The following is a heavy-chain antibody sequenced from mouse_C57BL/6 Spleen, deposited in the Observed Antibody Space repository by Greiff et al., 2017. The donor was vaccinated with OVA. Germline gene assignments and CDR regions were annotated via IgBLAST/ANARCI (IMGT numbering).Heavy chain of an antibody. CDR1: GYTFTSYW. CDR2: IYPGSGST. J-gene: IGHJ2*01. D-gene: IGHD1-1*01. Sequence: QVHVKQSGAELVKPGASVKMSCKASGYTFTSYWITWVKQRPGQGLEWIGDIYPGSGSTNYNEKFKSKATLTVDTSSSTAYMQLSSLTSEDSAVYYCARSHYYGSSYGYWGQGTTLTVSS. CDR3: ARSHYYGSSYGY. V-gene: IGHV1-55*01.